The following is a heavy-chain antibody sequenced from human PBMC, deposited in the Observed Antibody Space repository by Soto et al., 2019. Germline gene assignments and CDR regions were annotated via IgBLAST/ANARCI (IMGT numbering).Heavy chain of an antibody. CDR3: AYSTGWYRHDV. CDR1: GDSISSPKW. J-gene: IGHJ3*01. CDR2: LLHGGTT. V-gene: IGHV4-4*02. Sequence: QVQLQESGPGLVKPSGTLSLTCAVSGDSISSPKWWTWLRQPPGKGLEWIGDLLHGGTTNYNPSLKTRVSLSVDTSQNQFSLDLTSVTAADTAIYYCAYSTGWYRHDVWGQATSVTVSS. D-gene: IGHD6-19*01.